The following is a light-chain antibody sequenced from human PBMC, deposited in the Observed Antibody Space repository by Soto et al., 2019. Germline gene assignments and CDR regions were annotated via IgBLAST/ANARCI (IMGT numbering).Light chain of an antibody. CDR1: SSDVGGYNY. Sequence: QSALTQPASVSGSPGQSITISCTGTSSDVGGYNYVSWYQQYPGKAPKLMIYDVNYRPSGVSDRFSGSKSGNTASLTISGLQTGDEADYYCSSYTSNNTPVFGGGTKLTVL. CDR2: DVN. J-gene: IGLJ2*01. V-gene: IGLV2-14*01. CDR3: SSYTSNNTPV.